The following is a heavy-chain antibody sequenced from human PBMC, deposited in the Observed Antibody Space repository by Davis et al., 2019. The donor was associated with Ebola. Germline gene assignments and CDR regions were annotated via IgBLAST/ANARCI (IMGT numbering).Heavy chain of an antibody. D-gene: IGHD1-26*01. V-gene: IGHV6-1*01. CDR3: ARDHLGAGPPLDY. J-gene: IGHJ4*02. CDR2: TYYRSKWYN. CDR1: GDSVSSNTAA. Sequence: HSQTPSLTCAISGDSVSSNTAAWNWIRQSPSRGLEWLGRTYYRSKWYNDYAVSVRSRITFNPDTSKNQFSLQLNSVTPEDSAVYYCARDHLGAGPPLDYWGQGTLVTVSS.